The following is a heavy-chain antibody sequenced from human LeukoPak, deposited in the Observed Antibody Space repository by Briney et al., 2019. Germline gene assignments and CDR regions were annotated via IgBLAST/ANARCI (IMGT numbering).Heavy chain of an antibody. D-gene: IGHD3-22*01. Sequence: PSATLSLTCTVSGYSISSGYYWGWLRQPPGKGRVGWGSIYHSGSVYYNPSLKSRVTISVATSKNQFSLNMSSVPAADTAVYYCAGGAYYYDSSGYYFAFDIWGQGTTVTVSS. V-gene: IGHV4-38-2*02. CDR2: IYHSGSV. CDR1: GYSISSGYY. CDR3: AGGAYYYDSSGYYFAFDI. J-gene: IGHJ3*02.